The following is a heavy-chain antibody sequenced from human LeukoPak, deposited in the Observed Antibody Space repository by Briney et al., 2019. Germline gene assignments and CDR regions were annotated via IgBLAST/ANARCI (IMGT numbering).Heavy chain of an antibody. D-gene: IGHD2-2*01. CDR3: ARVLVVVPAATFDI. CDR1: GGSISSGGYY. J-gene: IGHJ3*02. V-gene: IGHV4-30-2*01. Sequence: SQTLSLTCTVSGGSISSGGYYWSWIRQPPGKGLEWIGYIYHSGSTYYNPSLKSRVTISVDRSKNQFSLKLSSVTAADTAVYYCARVLVVVPAATFDIWGQGTMVTVSS. CDR2: IYHSGST.